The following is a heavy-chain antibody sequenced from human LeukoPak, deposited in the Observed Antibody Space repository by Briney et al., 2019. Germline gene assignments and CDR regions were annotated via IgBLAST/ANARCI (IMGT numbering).Heavy chain of an antibody. CDR3: ASWRLELDASDI. J-gene: IGHJ3*02. CDR2: IYYSGST. CDR1: GGSISSSSYY. V-gene: IGHV4-39*01. Sequence: PSETLSLTCTVSGGSISSSSYYWGWIRQPPGKGLEWIGSIYYSGSTYYNPSLKSRVTISVDTSKNQFSLKLSSVTAADTAVYYCASWRLELDASDIWGQGTMVTVSS. D-gene: IGHD1-7*01.